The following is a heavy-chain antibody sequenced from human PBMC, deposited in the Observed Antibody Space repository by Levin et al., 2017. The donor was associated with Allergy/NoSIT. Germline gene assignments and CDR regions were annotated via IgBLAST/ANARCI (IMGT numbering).Heavy chain of an antibody. CDR2: INQSGST. CDR3: ARGRGGYYYGLGTFSSYFDY. Sequence: SETLSLTCGVYGGSLSGYYWSWIRQTPGKGLEWIGEINQSGSTHYNPSLQSRLTISVDTSRNQFSLKLTTVPAADTAVYYCARGRGGYYYGLGTFSSYFDYWGQGRLVTVSS. J-gene: IGHJ4*02. V-gene: IGHV4-34*01. D-gene: IGHD3-10*01. CDR1: GGSLSGYY.